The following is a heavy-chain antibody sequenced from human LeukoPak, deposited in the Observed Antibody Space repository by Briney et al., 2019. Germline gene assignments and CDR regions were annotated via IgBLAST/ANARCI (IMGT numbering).Heavy chain of an antibody. D-gene: IGHD3-22*01. V-gene: IGHV3-23*01. J-gene: IGHJ4*02. Sequence: GGSLRLSCAASGFTFSSYGMSWVRQAPGKGLEWFSAISGSGGSTYYADSVKGRFTISRDNSKNTLYLQMNSLRAEDTPVYYCAKAGARGRITLIVVVPDYWRQGTLVSVSS. CDR1: GFTFSSYG. CDR3: AKAGARGRITLIVVVPDY. CDR2: ISGSGGST.